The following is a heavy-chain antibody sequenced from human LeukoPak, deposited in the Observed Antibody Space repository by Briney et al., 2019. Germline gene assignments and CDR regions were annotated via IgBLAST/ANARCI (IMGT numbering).Heavy chain of an antibody. CDR3: ARDLVGGLLFDY. Sequence: SQTLSLTCAISGDSVSNNNAAWNWIRQSASRGLEWLGRTYYRSKWYNDNAVSVKSRITIHPDTSKNQFSLQLNSLTPEDTAVYYCARDLVGGLLFDYWGQGTLVAVSS. CDR1: GDSVSNNNAA. CDR2: TYYRSKWYN. D-gene: IGHD2-21*02. V-gene: IGHV6-1*01. J-gene: IGHJ4*02.